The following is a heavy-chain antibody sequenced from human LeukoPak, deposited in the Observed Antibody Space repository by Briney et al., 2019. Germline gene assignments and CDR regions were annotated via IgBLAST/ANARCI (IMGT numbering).Heavy chain of an antibody. V-gene: IGHV3-23*01. J-gene: IGHJ4*02. CDR2: ISGSGGST. CDR1: GFTFSSYA. Sequence: PGGSLRLSCAASGFTFSSYAMSWVRQAPGKGLEWVSAISGSGGSTYYADSVKGRFTISRDNSKNTLYLQMNSLRAEDTAVYYCAKDSGLFRGSSSFDYWGQGTLVTVSS. D-gene: IGHD6-6*01. CDR3: AKDSGLFRGSSSFDY.